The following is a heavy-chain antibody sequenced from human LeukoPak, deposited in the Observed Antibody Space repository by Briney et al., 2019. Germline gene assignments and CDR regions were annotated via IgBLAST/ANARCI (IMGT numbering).Heavy chain of an antibody. CDR2: ISGSGDST. CDR3: TKGSVLTIFGMAWHAIDI. J-gene: IGHJ3*02. D-gene: IGHD3-3*01. V-gene: IGHV3-23*01. CDR1: GFIFSSYW. Sequence: GGSLRLSCAASGFIFSSYWMSWVRQAPGKGLEWVSVISGSGDSTYYADSVRGRFTVSRDNYKNTLYLQMNSLRAGDTAIYYCTKGSVLTIFGMAWHAIDIWGQGTTGTVSP.